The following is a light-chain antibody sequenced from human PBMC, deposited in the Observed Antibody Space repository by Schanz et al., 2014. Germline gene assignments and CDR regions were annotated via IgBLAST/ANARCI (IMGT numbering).Light chain of an antibody. V-gene: IGLV1-40*01. Sequence: QSVVAQPPSVSGAPGQRITISCTGSSSNIGAGYDVHWYQLLPGTAPKLLIYANTNRPSGVPDRFSGSKSGTSASLAISGLRSEDEADYYCAAWDDSLSGPGVFGGGTKLTVL. CDR2: ANT. CDR3: AAWDDSLSGPGV. CDR1: SSNIGAGYD. J-gene: IGLJ3*02.